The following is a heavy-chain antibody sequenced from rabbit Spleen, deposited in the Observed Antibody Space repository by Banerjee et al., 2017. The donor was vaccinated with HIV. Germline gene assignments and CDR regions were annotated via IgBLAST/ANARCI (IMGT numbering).Heavy chain of an antibody. CDR2: IDPIFGRT. V-gene: IGHV1S47*01. CDR3: ARDTSTSFSTYGMDL. D-gene: IGHD1-1*01. CDR1: GFDFSNYG. J-gene: IGHJ6*01. Sequence: QEQLVESGGGLVQPGGSLKLSCKASGFDFSNYGMSWVRQAPGKGLEWIGYIDPIFGRTYYASWVNGRFTISSDNAQNTVDLQMNSLTAADTATYFCARDTSTSFSTYGMDLWGQGTLVTVS.